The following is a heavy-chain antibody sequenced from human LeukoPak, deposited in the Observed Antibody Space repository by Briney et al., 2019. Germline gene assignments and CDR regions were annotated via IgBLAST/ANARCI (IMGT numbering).Heavy chain of an antibody. V-gene: IGHV1-24*01. CDR1: GYTLTKMS. CDR2: FDPINGET. J-gene: IGHJ4*02. CDR3: TINLRDY. Sequence: GASVKVSCKVSGYTLTKMSMHWVRLAPGKGLEWMGGFDPINGETTYAQKFQGRVTMTEDTSTDTAYMELSGLRSEDTAISYCTINLRDYWGQGTLVTVSS.